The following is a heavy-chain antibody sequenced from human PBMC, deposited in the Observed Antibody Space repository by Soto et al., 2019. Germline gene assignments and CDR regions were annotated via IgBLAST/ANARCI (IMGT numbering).Heavy chain of an antibody. CDR2: IIPIFGTA. CDR1: GGTFSSYA. D-gene: IGHD2-2*01. CDR3: ASAEGDIVVVPAAVGMGVGYYGMDV. J-gene: IGHJ6*02. Sequence: GASVKVSCKASGGTFSSYAISWVRQAPGQGLEWMGGIIPIFGTANYAQKFQGRVTITADESTSTAYMELSSLRSEDTAVYYCASAEGDIVVVPAAVGMGVGYYGMDVWGQGTTVTVSS. V-gene: IGHV1-69*13.